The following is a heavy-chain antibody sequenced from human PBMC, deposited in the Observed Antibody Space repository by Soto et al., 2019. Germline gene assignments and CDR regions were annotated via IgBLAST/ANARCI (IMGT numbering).Heavy chain of an antibody. CDR1: GYTFTSYY. V-gene: IGHV1-46*03. CDR2: INPSGGST. CDR3: ARISRIAVAGTGAFDI. D-gene: IGHD6-19*01. J-gene: IGHJ3*02. Sequence: ASVKVSCKASGYTFTSYYMHWVRQAPGQGLEWMGIINPSGGSTSYAQKFQGRVTMTRDTSTSTVYMELSSLRSEDTAVYYCARISRIAVAGTGAFDIWGQGTMVTVSS.